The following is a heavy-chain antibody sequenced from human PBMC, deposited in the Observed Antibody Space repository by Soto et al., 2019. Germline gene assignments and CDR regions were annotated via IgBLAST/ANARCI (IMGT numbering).Heavy chain of an antibody. CDR3: ARVYDTRGNYYYYYMDV. J-gene: IGHJ6*03. Sequence: GGSLRLSCAASGFTVSSNYMSWVRQAPGKGLEWVSVIYSGGSTYYADSVKGRFTISRHNSKNTLYLQMNSLRAADTAVYYCARVYDTRGNYYYYYMDVWGKGTTVTVSS. V-gene: IGHV3-53*04. CDR2: IYSGGST. D-gene: IGHD3-22*01. CDR1: GFTVSSNY.